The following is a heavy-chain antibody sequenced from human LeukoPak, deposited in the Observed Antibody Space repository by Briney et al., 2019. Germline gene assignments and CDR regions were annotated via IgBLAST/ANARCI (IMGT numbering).Heavy chain of an antibody. J-gene: IGHJ4*02. Sequence: ASVKVFCKASGYTFTSYYMHWVRQAPGQGLEWMGIINPSGGSTSYAQKFQGRVTMTRDMSTSTVYMELSSLRSEDTAVYYCARSWYSGFFDYWGQGTLVTVSS. CDR2: INPSGGST. CDR3: ARSWYSGFFDY. V-gene: IGHV1-46*01. CDR1: GYTFTSYY. D-gene: IGHD2-15*01.